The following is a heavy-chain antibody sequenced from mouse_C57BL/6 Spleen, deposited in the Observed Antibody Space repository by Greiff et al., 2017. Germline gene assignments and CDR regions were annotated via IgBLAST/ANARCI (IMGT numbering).Heavy chain of an antibody. CDR2: ISDGGSYT. CDR3: ERDLGQRYFDV. V-gene: IGHV5-4*01. J-gene: IGHJ1*03. Sequence: DVKLVESGGGLVKPGGSLKLSCAASGFTFSSYAMSWVRQTPEKRLEWVATISDGGSYTYYPDNVKGRFTISRDNAKNKLYLQMSHLKSEDTAMYYCERDLGQRYFDVWGTGTTVTVSS. D-gene: IGHD3-3*01. CDR1: GFTFSSYA.